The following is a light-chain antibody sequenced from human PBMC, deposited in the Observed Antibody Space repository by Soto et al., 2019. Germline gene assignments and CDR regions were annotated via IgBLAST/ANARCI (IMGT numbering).Light chain of an antibody. V-gene: IGKV1-5*01. CDR2: DVF. CDR1: QSITYW. J-gene: IGKJ2*01. Sequence: DIQMTQSPSSLSASVGDRVTITCRASQSITYWLAWYQQKPGRAPKLLIYDVFNLQSGVPSRFSGSGCGTEFTLTISGLQPDDSATYYCQQYHSFSFTFGQGTKLEIK. CDR3: QQYHSFSFT.